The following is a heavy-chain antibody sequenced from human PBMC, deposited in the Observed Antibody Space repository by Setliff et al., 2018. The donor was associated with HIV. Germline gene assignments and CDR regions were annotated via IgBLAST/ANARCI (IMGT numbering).Heavy chain of an antibody. J-gene: IGHJ5*02. CDR3: AREKGFGGATGWFDP. Sequence: SETLSLTCSVSDGSMTSGSYYWSWIRQPAGKGLEWIGRISTNGKANYNPSLKTRVIMSLDTSKNQFSLNLKSVTAADTAIYYCAREKGFGGATGWFDPWGQGTLVTVSS. CDR2: ISTNGKA. D-gene: IGHD2-15*01. CDR1: DGSMTSGSYY. V-gene: IGHV4-61*02.